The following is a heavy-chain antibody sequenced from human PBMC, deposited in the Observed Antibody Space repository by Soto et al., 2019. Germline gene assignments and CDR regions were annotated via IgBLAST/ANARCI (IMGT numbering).Heavy chain of an antibody. CDR3: AITPGGSHHALYLMDV. Sequence: QVQLVQSGAEVRKPGSSVKVSCKSSGESFSDFAISWLRQAPGKGLEWMGGIIPMSGTPNYAQRFQGRVLITADVSAKTAYMDLTNLRYEDTAVYYCAITPGGSHHALYLMDVWGQGTTVTVSS. CDR1: GESFSDFA. V-gene: IGHV1-69*19. D-gene: IGHD3-10*01. J-gene: IGHJ6*02. CDR2: IIPMSGTP.